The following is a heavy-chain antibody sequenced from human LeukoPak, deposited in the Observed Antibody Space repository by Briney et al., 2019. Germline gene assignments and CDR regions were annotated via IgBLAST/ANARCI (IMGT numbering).Heavy chain of an antibody. CDR1: GFTFRSYA. Sequence: GGSLRLSCAASGFTFRSYAMSWVRQAPGKGLEWVSVISVSGGNTYYADSVKGRFTISRDNSKNTLYLQMNSLRAEDTAVYYCAKSGPYDSSGYTFDYWGRGTLVTVSS. CDR2: ISVSGGNT. CDR3: AKSGPYDSSGYTFDY. D-gene: IGHD3-22*01. J-gene: IGHJ4*02. V-gene: IGHV3-23*01.